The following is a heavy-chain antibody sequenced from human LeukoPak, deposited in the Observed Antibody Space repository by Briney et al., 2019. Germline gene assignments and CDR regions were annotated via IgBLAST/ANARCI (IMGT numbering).Heavy chain of an antibody. CDR1: GFTFSSYS. CDR2: ISSSSSSI. CDR3: AWTATDTGEFDY. D-gene: IGHD6-13*01. J-gene: IGHJ4*02. V-gene: IGHV3-21*01. Sequence: PGGSLRLSCAASGFTFSSYSMNWVRQAPGKGLECVSSISSSSSSIYYADSVKGRFTISRDDAKNSLYLQMNSLRAEDTAVYYCAWTATDTGEFDYWGQGTLVTVSS.